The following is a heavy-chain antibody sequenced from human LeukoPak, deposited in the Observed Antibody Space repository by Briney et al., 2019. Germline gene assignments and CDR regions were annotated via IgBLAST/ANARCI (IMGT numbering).Heavy chain of an antibody. J-gene: IGHJ3*02. CDR2: IYYSGST. Sequence: SETLSLTCTVSGGSISSGDYYWSWLRQPPGKGLEWIRYIYYSGSTNYSPSLKSRVTISVDTSKNQFSLKLSSVTAADTAVYYCARTTYYYDSSGYYFSAFDIWGQGTMVTVSS. D-gene: IGHD3-22*01. CDR3: ARTTYYYDSSGYYFSAFDI. V-gene: IGHV4-61*08. CDR1: GGSISSGDYY.